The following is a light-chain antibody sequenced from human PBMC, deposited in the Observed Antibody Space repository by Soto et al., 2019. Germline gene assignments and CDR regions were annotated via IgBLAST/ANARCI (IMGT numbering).Light chain of an antibody. CDR2: VNSDGSH. CDR3: QTGGTDYAL. CDR1: SGHSRYA. J-gene: IGLJ2*01. Sequence: QPVLTQSPSASASLGASVKLTCTLSSGHSRYAIAWHQQQPEKGPRYLMKVNSDGSHSQGDGIPDRFSGSSSGAERYFTISSLQSEDEADYYCQTGGTDYALFGGGTKLTVL. V-gene: IGLV4-69*01.